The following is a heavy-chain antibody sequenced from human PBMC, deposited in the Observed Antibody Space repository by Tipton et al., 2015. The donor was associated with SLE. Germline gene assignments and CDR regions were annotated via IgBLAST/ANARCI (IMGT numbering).Heavy chain of an antibody. CDR3: ARVSANDAFDI. V-gene: IGHV3-30-3*01. CDR2: ISYDGSNK. CDR1: GFTFRSYA. D-gene: IGHD6-25*01. Sequence: SLRLSCAASGFTFRSYALHWVRQAPGKGLEWVAVISYDGSNKYYADSVKGRFTISRDNSKNTLYLQMNSLRAEDTAVYYCARVSANDAFDIWGQGTMVTVSS. J-gene: IGHJ3*02.